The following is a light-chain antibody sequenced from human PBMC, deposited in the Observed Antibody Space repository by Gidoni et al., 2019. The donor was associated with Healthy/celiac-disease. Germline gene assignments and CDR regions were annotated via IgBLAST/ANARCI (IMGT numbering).Light chain of an antibody. J-gene: IGKJ4*01. V-gene: IGKV3-11*01. Sequence: EIVLTQSPATLSLSQGDRATLSCRASQSVSSYLARYQQKPGQAPRLLIYDASNRAPGIPARCSGSGSGTDFTLTISSLEPEDFAVYYCQQRSNWPPRLTFGGGTKVEIK. CDR1: QSVSSY. CDR3: QQRSNWPPRLT. CDR2: DAS.